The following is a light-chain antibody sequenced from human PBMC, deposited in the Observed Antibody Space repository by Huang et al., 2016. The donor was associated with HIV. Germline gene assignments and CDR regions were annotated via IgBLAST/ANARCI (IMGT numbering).Light chain of an antibody. CDR2: GAS. V-gene: IGKV3-20*01. CDR1: QSVTNNY. Sequence: EIVLTQSPGTLSLSPGERATLSCRASQSVTNNYLAWYQQKPGQAPRLHIYGASPRATGIPDRFSGSGSGTDFTLTISRLEPEDFAVYYCQQYGTSPRTFGQGTKVEIK. J-gene: IGKJ1*01. CDR3: QQYGTSPRT.